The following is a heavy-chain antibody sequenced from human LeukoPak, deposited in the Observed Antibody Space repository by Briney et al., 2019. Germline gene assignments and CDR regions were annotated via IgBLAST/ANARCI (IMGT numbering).Heavy chain of an antibody. J-gene: IGHJ4*02. D-gene: IGHD2-2*01. V-gene: IGHV3-74*01. CDR3: VSFYETY. CDR1: GNYW. Sequence: GGSLRLSCAASGNYWMHWVRQAPGKGLVWVSHVNSDGSWTTYADSVKGRFTISKDNAKNTVYLQMNNLRAEDTAVYYCVSFYETYWGRGTLVTVS. CDR2: VNSDGSWT.